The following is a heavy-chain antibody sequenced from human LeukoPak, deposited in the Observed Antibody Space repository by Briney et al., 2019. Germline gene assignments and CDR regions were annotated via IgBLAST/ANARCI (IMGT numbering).Heavy chain of an antibody. V-gene: IGHV1-2*02. Sequence: ASVKVSCKASGYTLTDYYVHWVRQAPGLGLEWMGWINPNSGDTDHAQKFQGRVTMTRDTSISTAYMELSRLRSDDTAVYYCSCSGTSKMDVWGQGTTVTVSS. D-gene: IGHD3-10*01. J-gene: IGHJ6*02. CDR2: INPNSGDT. CDR3: SCSGTSKMDV. CDR1: GYTLTDYY.